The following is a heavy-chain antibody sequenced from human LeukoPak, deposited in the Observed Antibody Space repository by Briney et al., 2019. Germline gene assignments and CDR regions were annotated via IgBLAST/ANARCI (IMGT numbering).Heavy chain of an antibody. V-gene: IGHV4-34*01. CDR2: INHSGST. CDR1: GGSFSGYY. D-gene: IGHD3-10*01. CDR3: AREKVRGVIRSYYYYMDV. J-gene: IGHJ6*03. Sequence: SETLSLTCAVYGGSFSGYYWSWIRQPPGKGLEWIGEINHSGSTNYNPSLKSRVTISVDTSKNQFSLKLSSVTAADTAVYYCAREKVRGVIRSYYYYMDVWGKGTTVTISS.